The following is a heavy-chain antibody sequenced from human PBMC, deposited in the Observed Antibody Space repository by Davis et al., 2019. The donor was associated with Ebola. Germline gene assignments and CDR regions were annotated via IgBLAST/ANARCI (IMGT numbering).Heavy chain of an antibody. CDR2: INSDGTLT. CDR1: GFTFSRYW. CDR3: AGYCSSTTCSQHYFDYYGRDV. V-gene: IGHV3-74*03. D-gene: IGHD2-2*01. Sequence: PGGSLRLSCAASGFTFSRYWMHWVRQVPGKGLMWVSRINSDGTLTTYADSVKGRFTISRDNAKNTLYLQMNSLGAEDTALYYCAGYCSSTTCSQHYFDYYGRDVWGPGTTVTVSS. J-gene: IGHJ6*02.